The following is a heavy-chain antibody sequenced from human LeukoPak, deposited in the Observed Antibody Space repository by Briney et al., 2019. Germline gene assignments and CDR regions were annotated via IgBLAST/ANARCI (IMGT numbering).Heavy chain of an antibody. CDR1: GFTFSSYG. CDR3: AKLKQWQPQRYFFEY. Sequence: GGSLRLSCAASGFTFSSYGMSWVRQAPGKGLEWVSTFSGASTTSYADAVKGRVTISRDNSKNILYLQLNSLRAEDTAVYYCAKLKQWQPQRYFFEYWGQGALVTVAS. V-gene: IGHV3-23*01. D-gene: IGHD6-19*01. J-gene: IGHJ4*02. CDR2: FSGASTT.